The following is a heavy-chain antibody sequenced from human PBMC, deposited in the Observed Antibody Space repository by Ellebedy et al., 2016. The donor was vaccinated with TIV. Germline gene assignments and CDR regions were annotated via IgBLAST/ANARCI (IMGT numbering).Heavy chain of an antibody. V-gene: IGHV4-39*07. D-gene: IGHD6-19*01. CDR2: IYYTGMT. CDR3: AKDGGFSSGWYNY. J-gene: IGHJ4*02. CDR1: GGSISGSTSY. Sequence: SETLSLXXSVSGGSISGSTSYWAWIRQPPGKGLEWIGTIYYTGMTYSNPSLKSRLSISVDTSTNQFSLNLSSVTAADTAVYYFAKDGGFSSGWYNYWGQGTLVTVSS.